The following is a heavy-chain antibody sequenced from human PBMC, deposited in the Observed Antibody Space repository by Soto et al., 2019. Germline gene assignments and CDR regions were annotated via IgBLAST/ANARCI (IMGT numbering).Heavy chain of an antibody. CDR1: GGSISSYY. V-gene: IGHV4-59*01. CDR2: IYYSGST. Sequence: SETLSLTCTVSGGSISSYYWSWIRQPPGKGLEWIGYIYYSGSTNYNPSLKSRVTISVDTSKNQFSLKLSSVTAADTAVYYCARDRVYYYDSSGMDVWGQGTTVTVSS. D-gene: IGHD3-22*01. J-gene: IGHJ6*02. CDR3: ARDRVYYYDSSGMDV.